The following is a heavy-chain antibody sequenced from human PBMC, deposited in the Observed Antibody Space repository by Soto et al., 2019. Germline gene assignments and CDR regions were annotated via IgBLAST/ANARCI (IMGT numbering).Heavy chain of an antibody. D-gene: IGHD2-15*01. V-gene: IGHV4-59*01. CDR1: GGSMSGFY. CDR3: AKEFCDPNGCYGRWLYP. Sequence: SETLSLTCTVSGGSMSGFYWSWIRQAPGKGLEWIGNVFHSGSTIYNPSLKSRVTISVDTSKNQFSLKLSSVTAADTAVYYCAKEFCDPNGCYGRWLYPWGQGTLVTVSS. J-gene: IGHJ5*02. CDR2: VFHSGST.